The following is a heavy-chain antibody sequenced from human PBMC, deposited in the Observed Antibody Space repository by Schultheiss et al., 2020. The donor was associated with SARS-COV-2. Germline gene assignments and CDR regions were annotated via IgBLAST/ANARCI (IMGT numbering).Heavy chain of an antibody. CDR2: IYSGGST. Sequence: GGSLRLSCAASGFSVSSNYMTWVRQAPGKGLEWVSVIYSGGSTYYADSVKGRFTISRDNSKNTLYLQMNSLRAEDTAVYYCVKGTLSTVVSLFDYWGQGTLVTVSS. CDR3: VKGTLSTVVSLFDY. D-gene: IGHD4-23*01. V-gene: IGHV3-53*05. CDR1: GFSVSSNY. J-gene: IGHJ4*02.